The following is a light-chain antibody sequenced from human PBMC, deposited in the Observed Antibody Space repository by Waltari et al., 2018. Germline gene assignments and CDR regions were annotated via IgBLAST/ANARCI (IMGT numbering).Light chain of an antibody. CDR2: WAS. CDR1: QSVFYNSNNKNY. Sequence: DFVMTQSPDSLAVSLGERATINCRSSQSVFYNSNNKNYLAWYQQKPGQPPKLLIYWASTRRSGVPDRCSGSGSGTDFTLSISSLQAEDVAIYYCQQYYDTPGTFGQGTKLEIK. CDR3: QQYYDTPGT. V-gene: IGKV4-1*01. J-gene: IGKJ2*01.